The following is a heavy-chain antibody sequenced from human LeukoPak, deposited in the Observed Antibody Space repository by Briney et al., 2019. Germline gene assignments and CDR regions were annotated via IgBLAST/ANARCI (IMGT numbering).Heavy chain of an antibody. CDR1: GGSVSRYY. D-gene: IGHD6-19*01. J-gene: IGHJ4*02. Sequence: LETLSLTCTVSGGSVSRYYWSWIRQPPGKVLEWIGSIYYSGSTTYNPTLKSRVTISLDTSKNQFSLKLSSVTAADTAVYYCARDGGYTSGWFDWGQGTLVTVSS. CDR3: ARDGGYTSGWFD. CDR2: IYYSGST. V-gene: IGHV4-59*02.